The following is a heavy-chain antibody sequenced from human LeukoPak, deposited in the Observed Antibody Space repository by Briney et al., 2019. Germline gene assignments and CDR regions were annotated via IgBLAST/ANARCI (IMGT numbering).Heavy chain of an antibody. CDR1: GFTFSSYE. D-gene: IGHD5-18*01. Sequence: PGGSLRLSCAASGFTFSSYEMNWVRQAPGKGLEWVSCISSSGSTIHYADSVKGRFTISRDNAKNSLYLQMNSLRAEDTAVYYCARDGYSYVYYYYGMDVWGQGTAVTVSS. CDR2: ISSSGSTI. CDR3: ARDGYSYVYYYYGMDV. J-gene: IGHJ6*02. V-gene: IGHV3-48*03.